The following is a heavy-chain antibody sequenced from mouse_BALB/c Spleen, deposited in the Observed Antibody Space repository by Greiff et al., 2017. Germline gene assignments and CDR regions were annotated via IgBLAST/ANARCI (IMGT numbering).Heavy chain of an antibody. CDR1: GFTFSSYA. V-gene: IGHV5-6-5*01. CDR2: ISSGGST. D-gene: IGHD1-2*01. Sequence: EVMLVESGGGLVKPGGSLKLSCAASGFTFSSYAMSWVRQTPEKRLEWVASISSGGSTYYPDSVKGRFTISRDNARNILYLQMSSLRSEDTAMYYCARDGRAFTTATAWFAYWGQGTLVTVSA. CDR3: ARDGRAFTTATAWFAY. J-gene: IGHJ3*01.